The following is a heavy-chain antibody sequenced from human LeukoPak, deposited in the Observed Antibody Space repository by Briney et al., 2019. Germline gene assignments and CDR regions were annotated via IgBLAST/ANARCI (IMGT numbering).Heavy chain of an antibody. CDR2: IIPILGIA. CDR1: GGTFSSYA. CDR3: AREGGSGSSDGFDY. J-gene: IGHJ4*02. Sequence: GASVKVSCKASGGTFSSYAISWVRQAPGQGLEWMERIIPILGIANYAQKFQGRVTITADKSTSTAYMELSSLRSEDTAVYYCAREGGSGSSDGFDYWGQGTLVTVSS. V-gene: IGHV1-69*04. D-gene: IGHD1-26*01.